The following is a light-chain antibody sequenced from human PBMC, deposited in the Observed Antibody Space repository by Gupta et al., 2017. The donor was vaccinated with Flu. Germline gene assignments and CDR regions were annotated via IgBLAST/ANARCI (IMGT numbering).Light chain of an antibody. CDR3: QQYNNWRAYT. CDR1: QRVSSD. V-gene: IGKV3-15*01. J-gene: IGKJ2*01. Sequence: EIVMTQSPASLSVSQGERATLSCSASQRVSSDLAWYQQNPGQAPRLLIYEASTRATGIPDRFSGSGSGTEFTLTISGLQSEDSAVYYCQQYNNWRAYTFGQGTKVEIK. CDR2: EAS.